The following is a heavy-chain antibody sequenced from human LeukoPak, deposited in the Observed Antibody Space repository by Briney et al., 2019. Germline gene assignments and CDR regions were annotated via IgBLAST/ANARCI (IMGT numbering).Heavy chain of an antibody. CDR1: GFTFSSYG. CDR3: ARDPTEQQLVLHYFDY. Sequence: GRSLRLPCAASGFTFSSYGMHWVRQAPGKGLEWVAVIWYDGSNKYYADSVKGRFTISRDNSKNTLYLQMNSLRAEDTAVYYCARDPTEQQLVLHYFDYWGQGTLVTVSS. D-gene: IGHD6-13*01. J-gene: IGHJ4*02. CDR2: IWYDGSNK. V-gene: IGHV3-33*01.